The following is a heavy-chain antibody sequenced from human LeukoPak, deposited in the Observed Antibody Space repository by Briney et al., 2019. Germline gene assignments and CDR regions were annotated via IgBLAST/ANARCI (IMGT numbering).Heavy chain of an antibody. CDR2: IKQDGSEK. CDR3: ARGGYSYGSYYFDY. Sequence: GGSLRLSCTASGFNFGDYGLSWVRQAPGKGLEWVANIKQDGSEKYYVDSVKGRFTISRDNAKNSLYLQMNSLRAEDTAVYYCARGGYSYGSYYFDYWGQGTLVTVSS. D-gene: IGHD5-18*01. J-gene: IGHJ4*02. CDR1: GFNFGDYG. V-gene: IGHV3-7*01.